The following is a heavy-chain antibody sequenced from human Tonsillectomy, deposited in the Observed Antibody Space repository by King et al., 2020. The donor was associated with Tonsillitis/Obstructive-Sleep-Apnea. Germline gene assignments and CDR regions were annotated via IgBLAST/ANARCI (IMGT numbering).Heavy chain of an antibody. CDR2: IFHSGST. CDR3: AKDGRETIFGVVAN. Sequence: VQLQESGPGVVKPSGTLSLTCAVSGGSISSDNWWSWVRQPPGKGLEWIGEIFHSGSTNYSPSLKSRVTMSVDRSKNQFSLKLSSVTAADTAVYYCAKDGRETIFGVVANWGQGTLVTVSS. D-gene: IGHD3-3*01. CDR1: GGSISSDNW. V-gene: IGHV4-4*02. J-gene: IGHJ4*02.